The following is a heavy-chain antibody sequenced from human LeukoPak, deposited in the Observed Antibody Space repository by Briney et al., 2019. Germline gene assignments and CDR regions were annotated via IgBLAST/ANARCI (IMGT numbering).Heavy chain of an antibody. Sequence: SENLSLTCTVSGGSISSYYWSWIRQPPGKGLEWIGYIYYNGNTNYNPSLKSRVTISLDTSKNQFSLKLSSVTAADTAVYYCARDQSSDSSGWDDDAFDIWGQGTMVTVSS. J-gene: IGHJ3*02. CDR1: GGSISSYY. D-gene: IGHD6-19*01. V-gene: IGHV4-59*01. CDR2: IYYNGNT. CDR3: ARDQSSDSSGWDDDAFDI.